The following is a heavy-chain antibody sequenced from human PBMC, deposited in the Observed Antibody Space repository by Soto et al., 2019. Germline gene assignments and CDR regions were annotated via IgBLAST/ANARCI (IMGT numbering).Heavy chain of an antibody. CDR2: INHSGST. V-gene: IGHV4-34*01. J-gene: IGHJ4*02. D-gene: IGHD5-12*01. CDR3: ARERSRKWLRFHFDY. Sequence: SETLSLTCAVYGGSFSGYYWSWIRQPPGKGLEWIGEINHSGSTNYNPSLKSRVTISVDTSKNQFSLKLSSVTAADTAVYYCARERSRKWLRFHFDYWGQGTLVTVSS. CDR1: GGSFSGYY.